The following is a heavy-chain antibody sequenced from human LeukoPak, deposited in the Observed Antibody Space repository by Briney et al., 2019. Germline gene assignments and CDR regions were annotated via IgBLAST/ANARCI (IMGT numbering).Heavy chain of an antibody. CDR1: GGTFSSYA. J-gene: IGHJ4*02. CDR3: ARLGITGTNLLMRTPYFDY. D-gene: IGHD1-7*01. Sequence: AASVKVSCKASGGTFSSYAISWVRQAPGQGLEWMGGIIPIFGTANYAQKFQGRVTITTDESTSTAYMELSSLRSEDTAVYYCARLGITGTNLLMRTPYFDYWGQGTLVTVSS. CDR2: IIPIFGTA. V-gene: IGHV1-69*05.